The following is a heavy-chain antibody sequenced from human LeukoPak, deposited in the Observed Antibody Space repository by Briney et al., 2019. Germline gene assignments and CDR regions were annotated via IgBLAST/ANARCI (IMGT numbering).Heavy chain of an antibody. V-gene: IGHV1-69*06. CDR3: ARDLGYQLLWDDWFDP. CDR1: GGTFSSYA. Sequence: SVKVSCKASGGTFSSYAISWVRQAPGQGLEWMGGSIPIFGTANYAQKFQGRVTITADKSTSTAYMELSSLRSEDTAVYYCARDLGYQLLWDDWFDPWGQGTLVTVSS. D-gene: IGHD2-2*01. CDR2: SIPIFGTA. J-gene: IGHJ5*02.